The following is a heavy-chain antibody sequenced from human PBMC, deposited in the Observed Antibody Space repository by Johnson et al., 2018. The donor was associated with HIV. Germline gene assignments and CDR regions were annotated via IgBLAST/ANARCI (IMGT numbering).Heavy chain of an antibody. CDR3: ASGVYSSSWSWDVAFDI. D-gene: IGHD6-13*01. V-gene: IGHV3-11*04. J-gene: IGHJ3*02. Sequence: GGGVVQPGRSLRLSCAASGFTFSDYYMSWIRQAPGKGLEWVSYISSSGSIIYYADSVKGRFTISRDNAKNSLYLQMNSLRAEDTAVYYCASGVYSSSWSWDVAFDIWGQGTMVTVSS. CDR2: ISSSGSII. CDR1: GFTFSDYY.